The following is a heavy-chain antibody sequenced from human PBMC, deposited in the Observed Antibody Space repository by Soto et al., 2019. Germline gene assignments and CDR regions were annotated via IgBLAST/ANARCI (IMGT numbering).Heavy chain of an antibody. CDR3: TTDYGFGEYYYYGMDV. Sequence: GGSLSLSCAASGFTFSNAWMNWVRQAPGKGMEWVGRIKSKTYGGTTYYAAPVKGRFTISRDDSKNTLYLQMNSLKTEDTALYYCTTDYGFGEYYYYGMDVWGQGTTVTVSS. CDR1: GFTFSNAW. J-gene: IGHJ6*02. V-gene: IGHV3-15*07. D-gene: IGHD3-10*01. CDR2: IKSKTYGGTT.